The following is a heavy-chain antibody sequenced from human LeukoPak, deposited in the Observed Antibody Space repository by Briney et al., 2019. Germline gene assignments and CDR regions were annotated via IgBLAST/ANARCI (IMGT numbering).Heavy chain of an antibody. V-gene: IGHV1-2*02. Sequence: ASVKVSCKASGYTFTGYYMHWVRRAAGQGLEWMGWINPKSGGTNYAQKFQGRVTMTRDTSIGTAYMELSRLRSDDTAVYYCARSLAVAGTDYYYGMDVWGQGTTVTVSS. D-gene: IGHD6-19*01. J-gene: IGHJ6*02. CDR2: INPKSGGT. CDR1: GYTFTGYY. CDR3: ARSLAVAGTDYYYGMDV.